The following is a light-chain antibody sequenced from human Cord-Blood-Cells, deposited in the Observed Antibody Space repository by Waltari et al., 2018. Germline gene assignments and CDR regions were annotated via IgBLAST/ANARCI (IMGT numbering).Light chain of an antibody. Sequence: QSALTQPASVSGSPGQSITISCTGTSSDVGGYNYVSWYQQHPGKAPKLMIYEVSSRPSGVSNRFSGSKSGNTASLTISGLQAEDEADYCCSSYTSSSTVVFGGGTKLTVL. CDR3: SSYTSSSTVV. CDR2: EVS. J-gene: IGLJ2*01. CDR1: SSDVGGYNY. V-gene: IGLV2-14*01.